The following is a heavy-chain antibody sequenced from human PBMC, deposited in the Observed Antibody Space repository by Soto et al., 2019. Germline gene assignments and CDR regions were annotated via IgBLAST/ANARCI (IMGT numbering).Heavy chain of an antibody. CDR1: GDTFSFYT. D-gene: IGHD1-26*01. J-gene: IGHJ5*02. CDR3: ATQEVGGSYVYTFDP. CDR2: VNPIVSMS. Sequence: SVKVSCKASGDTFSFYTINWVRQAPGLGLEWMGRVNPIVSMSNYAQKFQGRVTITADKSTNTAYMQLSSLRSEDTAIYYCATQEVGGSYVYTFDPWGQGTLVTVSS. V-gene: IGHV1-69*02.